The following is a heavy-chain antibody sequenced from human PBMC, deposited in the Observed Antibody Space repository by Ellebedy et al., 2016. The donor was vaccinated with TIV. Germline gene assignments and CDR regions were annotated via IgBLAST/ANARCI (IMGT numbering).Heavy chain of an antibody. D-gene: IGHD6-13*01. V-gene: IGHV4-39*07. CDR2: IYYSGST. CDR1: GGSISSSSYY. CDR3: ADVIAAAGTNY. J-gene: IGHJ4*02. Sequence: SETLSLTXTVSGGSISSSSYYWGWIRQPPGKGLEWIGSIYYSGSTYYNPSLKSRVTMSVDTSKNQFSLKLSSVTAADTAVYYCADVIAAAGTNYWGQGTLVTVSS.